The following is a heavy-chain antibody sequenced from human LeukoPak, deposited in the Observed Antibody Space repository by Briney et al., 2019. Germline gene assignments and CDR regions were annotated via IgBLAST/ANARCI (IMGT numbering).Heavy chain of an antibody. D-gene: IGHD3-22*01. V-gene: IGHV4-31*03. J-gene: IGHJ4*02. CDR3: SRGLDSRKLGY. Sequence: SETQSLTCTVSGASLSSGDQYWNWIRQSPGKGLEWIGSIHPSGTLYNNPSLESRVTMSMDTSKNQFSLNLNSVTAADTAVYFCSRGLDSRKLGYWGQGTLVTVSS. CDR2: IHPSGTL. CDR1: GASLSSGDQY.